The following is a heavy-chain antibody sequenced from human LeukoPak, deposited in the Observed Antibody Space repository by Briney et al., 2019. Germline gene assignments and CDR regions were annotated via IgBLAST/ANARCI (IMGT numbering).Heavy chain of an antibody. V-gene: IGHV5-51*01. CDR2: IFPGDSDT. J-gene: IGHJ2*01. Sequence: RGESLQISCKDSGYNFTNYWIGWVRQVPGKGLEWMGIIFPGDSDTRYSPSFQSQVIISADKSINTAYLQWSSLKASDTAIYYCARPSYMGWYFDLWGGGTLVTVSS. CDR3: ARPSYMGWYFDL. CDR1: GYNFTNYW. D-gene: IGHD2-2*02.